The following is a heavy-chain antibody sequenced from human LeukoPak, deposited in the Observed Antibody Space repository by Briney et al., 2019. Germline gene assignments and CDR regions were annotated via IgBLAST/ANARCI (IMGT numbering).Heavy chain of an antibody. V-gene: IGHV3-23*01. Sequence: GGSLRLSCAASGFTFSNNAMSWVRQAPGKGLEWVSATSTGGGSAYYADSVKGRFTISRDNSKNTLYLQMNSLRAEDTAVYYCARGNYYFDYWGQGTLVTVSS. CDR3: ARGNYYFDY. CDR2: TSTGGGSA. J-gene: IGHJ4*02. CDR1: GFTFSNNA.